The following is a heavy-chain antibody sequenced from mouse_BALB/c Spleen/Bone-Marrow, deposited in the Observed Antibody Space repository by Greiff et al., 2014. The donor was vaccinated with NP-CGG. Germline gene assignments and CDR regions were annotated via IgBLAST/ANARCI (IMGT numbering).Heavy chain of an antibody. J-gene: IGHJ4*01. CDR2: LAPGSGST. CDR1: GYSFASYW. Sequence: DLVKPGASVKLSCKASGYSFASYWINWLKQRPGQGLEWIGRLAPGSGSTYYNEMFKGKATLTADTSSSTAYTQLSSLSSEDSAVYFCARYDYAIDYWGQGTSVTVSS. V-gene: IGHV1S41*01. D-gene: IGHD2-3*01. CDR3: ARYDYAIDY.